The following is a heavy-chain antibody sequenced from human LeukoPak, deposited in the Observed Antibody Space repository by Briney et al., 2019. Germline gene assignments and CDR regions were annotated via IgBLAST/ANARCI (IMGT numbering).Heavy chain of an antibody. CDR2: INTNTGNP. CDR1: GYTFTSYA. CDR3: ARVQQNHFSGAPEDSDY. Sequence: ASVKVSCKTTGYTFTSYAMNWVRQAPGQGLEWMGWINTNTGNPMYAQGFTGRFVFSLDTSVSAAYLQISSLKTEDTAVYYCARVQQNHFSGAPEDSDYWGQGTRVTVSS. D-gene: IGHD5-12*01. V-gene: IGHV7-4-1*02. J-gene: IGHJ4*02.